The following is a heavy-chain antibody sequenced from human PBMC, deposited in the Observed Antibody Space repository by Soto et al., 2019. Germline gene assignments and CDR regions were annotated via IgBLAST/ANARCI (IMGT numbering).Heavy chain of an antibody. J-gene: IGHJ1*01. CDR1: GFTFSSYA. V-gene: IGHV3-23*01. CDR3: ATSPFGESVYFQH. D-gene: IGHD3-10*01. Sequence: EVQLLESGGGLVQPGGSLRLSCAASGFTFSSYAMSWVRQAPGKGLEWVSASSGSGGSTYYADSVKGRFTISRDNSKNTLYLQMNSLRAEDTAVYYGATSPFGESVYFQHWGQGTLVTVSS. CDR2: SSGSGGST.